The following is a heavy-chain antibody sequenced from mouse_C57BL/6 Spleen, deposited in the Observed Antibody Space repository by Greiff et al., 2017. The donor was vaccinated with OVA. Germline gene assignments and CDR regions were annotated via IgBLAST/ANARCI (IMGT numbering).Heavy chain of an antibody. CDR3: ARLRDYYGSRDCDY. V-gene: IGHV5-4*01. D-gene: IGHD1-1*01. CDR1: GFTFSSYA. CDR2: ISDGGSYT. J-gene: IGHJ2*01. Sequence: EVQVVESGGGLVKPGGSLKLSCAASGFTFSSYAMSWVRQTPEKRLEWVATISDGGSYTYYPDNVKGRFTISRDNAKNNLYLQMSHLKSEDTAMYYCARLRDYYGSRDCDYWGQGTTLTVSS.